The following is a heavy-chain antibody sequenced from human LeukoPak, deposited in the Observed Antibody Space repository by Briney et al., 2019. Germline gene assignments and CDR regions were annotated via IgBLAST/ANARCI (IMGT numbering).Heavy chain of an antibody. CDR1: GFTVSSSH. J-gene: IGHJ4*02. Sequence: GGSLRLSCAASGFTVSSSHMTWVRQAPGKGLEWVSVTYSGGNTDYADSVKGRFTISRDNSKNTLYLQMSSLRVEDTAMYYCARGRNYFPIDYWGQGTFVIVSS. V-gene: IGHV3-53*01. CDR2: TYSGGNT. D-gene: IGHD2/OR15-2a*01. CDR3: ARGRNYFPIDY.